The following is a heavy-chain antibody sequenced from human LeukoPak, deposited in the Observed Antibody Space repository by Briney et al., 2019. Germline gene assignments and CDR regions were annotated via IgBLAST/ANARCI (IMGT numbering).Heavy chain of an antibody. CDR3: ARVGAEIRAYYFDY. CDR1: GGSFIGYY. CDR2: INHSGST. V-gene: IGHV4-34*01. Sequence: SQTLSLTCAVYGGSFIGYYCSWIRQPPGKGLEWNGEINHSGSTNYNPSLKSRVTISEDTSKNQFSLGLSSVTAADTAVYYCARVGAEIRAYYFDYWGQGTLVTVSS. D-gene: IGHD3-10*01. J-gene: IGHJ4*02.